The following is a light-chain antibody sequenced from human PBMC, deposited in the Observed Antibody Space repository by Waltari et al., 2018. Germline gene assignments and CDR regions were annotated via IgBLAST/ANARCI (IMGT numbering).Light chain of an antibody. CDR1: RDINNF. Sequence: DIQMTQSPSSLSASVGDRVTITCQASRDINNFLNWYQQKPGKAPKLLIYDASNLEKGVPSRFSGSGSGTKFTFTISSLQPEDIGTYYCQQYDIQPPYTFGQGSKLQIK. V-gene: IGKV1-33*01. CDR3: QQYDIQPPYT. CDR2: DAS. J-gene: IGKJ2*01.